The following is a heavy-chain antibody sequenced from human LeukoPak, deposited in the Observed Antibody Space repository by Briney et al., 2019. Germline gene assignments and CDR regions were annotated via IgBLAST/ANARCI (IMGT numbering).Heavy chain of an antibody. Sequence: SETLSLTCTVSGYSISSGYYWGWIRQPPGKGLEWIGNIYHSGSTYYNPSLKSRVTMSVDTSKNQFSLKLSSVTAADTAMYYCARDSVCSGGGCYSLWYFDLWGRGTLVTVSS. D-gene: IGHD2-15*01. CDR2: IYHSGST. V-gene: IGHV4-38-2*02. CDR1: GYSISSGYY. J-gene: IGHJ2*01. CDR3: ARDSVCSGGGCYSLWYFDL.